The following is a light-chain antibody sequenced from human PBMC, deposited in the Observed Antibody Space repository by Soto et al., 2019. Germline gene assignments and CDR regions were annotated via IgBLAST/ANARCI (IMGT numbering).Light chain of an antibody. V-gene: IGKV3-20*01. CDR1: QSVSSSY. Sequence: EIMLTQSPGTLSLSPGERATLSCRASQSVSSSYLAWYQQKPGQAPRLLIYGASSRATGIPDRFSGSGSGTDFTLTISRLEPEDFAVYYCHQYDSSPVTFGQGTKVEIK. CDR2: GAS. J-gene: IGKJ1*01. CDR3: HQYDSSPVT.